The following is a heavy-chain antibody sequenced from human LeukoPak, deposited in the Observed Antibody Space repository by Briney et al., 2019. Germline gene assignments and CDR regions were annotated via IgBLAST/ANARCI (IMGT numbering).Heavy chain of an antibody. CDR2: INHSGST. J-gene: IGHJ3*02. CDR3: AVGVSGSGYDYDDAFDI. D-gene: IGHD5-12*01. CDR1: GGSFSGYY. Sequence: SETLSLTCAVYGGSFSGYYWGWIRQPPGKGLEWIGEINHSGSTNYNPSLKSRVTISVGTSKNQFSLKLSSVTAADTAVYYCAVGVSGSGYDYDDAFDIWGQGTMVTVSS. V-gene: IGHV4-34*01.